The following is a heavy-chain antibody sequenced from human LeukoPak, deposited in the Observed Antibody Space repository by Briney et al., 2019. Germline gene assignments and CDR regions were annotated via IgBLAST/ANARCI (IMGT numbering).Heavy chain of an antibody. V-gene: IGHV3-9*01. CDR1: GFTFDDYA. CDR2: ISWNSGSI. D-gene: IGHD1-26*01. Sequence: GRSLRLSCAASGFTFDDYAMHWVRQAPGKGLEWVSGISWNSGSIGYADSVKGRFTISRDNAKNSLFLQMNNLRVDDTAVYYCVRDYRGGWNDYWGQGTLVTVSS. J-gene: IGHJ4*02. CDR3: VRDYRGGWNDY.